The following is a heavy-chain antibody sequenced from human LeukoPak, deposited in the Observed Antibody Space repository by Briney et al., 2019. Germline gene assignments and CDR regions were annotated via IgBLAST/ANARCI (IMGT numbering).Heavy chain of an antibody. CDR3: ARSRELFYFDY. CDR1: GGSFSGYY. D-gene: IGHD1-7*01. V-gene: IGHV4-34*01. J-gene: IGHJ4*02. Sequence: SETLSLTCAVYGGSFSGYYWSWIRQPPGKGPEWIGEINHSGSTNYNPSLKSRVTISVDTSKNQFSLKLSSVTAADTAVYYCARSRELFYFDYWGQGTLVTVSS. CDR2: INHSGST.